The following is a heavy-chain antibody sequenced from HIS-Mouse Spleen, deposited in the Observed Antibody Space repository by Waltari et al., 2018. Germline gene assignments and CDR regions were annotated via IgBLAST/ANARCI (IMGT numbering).Heavy chain of an antibody. CDR2: IYYSGST. CDR1: GGSISSSSYY. Sequence: QLQLQESGPGLVKPSETLSLTCTVSGGSISSSSYYWGWIRQPPGKGLEWIGSIYYSGSTYYNPSLKSRVTISVDTSKNQFSLKLSSVTAADTAVYYCARDPLTYDFWSGYRDYWGQGTLVTVSS. J-gene: IGHJ4*02. CDR3: ARDPLTYDFWSGYRDY. V-gene: IGHV4-39*07. D-gene: IGHD3-3*01.